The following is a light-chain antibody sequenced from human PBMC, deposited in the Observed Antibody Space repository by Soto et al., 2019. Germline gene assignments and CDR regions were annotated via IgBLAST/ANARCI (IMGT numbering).Light chain of an antibody. Sequence: EIVMTQSPATLSVPPGQRATLSGRASRIFGGDLAWYQQKPGQAPRLVIYDIFTRATGVPTRISGSGSGTEFTLPIRSLQSEEFAVYFCQPYNSWHLTLGGGTKLDIK. V-gene: IGKV3D-15*01. CDR3: QPYNSWHLT. J-gene: IGKJ4*01. CDR2: DIF. CDR1: RIFGGD.